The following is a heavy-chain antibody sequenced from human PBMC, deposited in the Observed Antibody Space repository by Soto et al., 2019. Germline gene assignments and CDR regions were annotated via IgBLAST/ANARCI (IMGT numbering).Heavy chain of an antibody. V-gene: IGHV5-51*01. Sequence: GESLKISCKGSGYSFTSYWIGWVRQMPGKGLEWMGIIYPGDSDTRYSPSFQGHVTISADKSISTAYLQWSSLKASDTAMYYCARRSGLQYYYYYYGMDVWGQGTTVTVSS. CDR1: GYSFTSYW. CDR2: IYPGDSDT. D-gene: IGHD2-15*01. J-gene: IGHJ6*02. CDR3: ARRSGLQYYYYYYGMDV.